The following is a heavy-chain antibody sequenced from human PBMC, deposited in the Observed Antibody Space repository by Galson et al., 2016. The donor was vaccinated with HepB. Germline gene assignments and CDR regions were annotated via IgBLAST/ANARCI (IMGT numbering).Heavy chain of an antibody. CDR2: ITTGDSDP. J-gene: IGHJ4*02. D-gene: IGHD3-9*01. V-gene: IGHV5-51*01. CDR3: ARRLLRPFDSPDQYQFDF. Sequence: KVSCKGSGYSFPSSRIGWVRQMPGKGLEWMAIITTGDSDPKYSPSFQGQVTFSDDKSIRTDYLQWLSLKASDSAMYFCARRLLRPFDSPDQYQFDFWGQGTLVTVSS. CDR1: GYSFPSSR.